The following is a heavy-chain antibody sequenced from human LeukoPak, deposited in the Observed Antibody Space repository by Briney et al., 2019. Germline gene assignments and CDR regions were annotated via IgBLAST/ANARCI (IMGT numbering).Heavy chain of an antibody. CDR2: ILYDGSNK. D-gene: IGHD6-19*01. CDR3: ARDSPYSSGWGAFDI. V-gene: IGHV3-30*04. CDR1: GFSFSSYT. Sequence: GGSLRLSCAASGFSFSSYTMHWVRQAPGKGLEWVAVILYDGSNKYYADSLKGRFTVSRDNSKNTLYLEMNSPRAEDTAVYYCARDSPYSSGWGAFDIWGQGTMVAVSS. J-gene: IGHJ3*02.